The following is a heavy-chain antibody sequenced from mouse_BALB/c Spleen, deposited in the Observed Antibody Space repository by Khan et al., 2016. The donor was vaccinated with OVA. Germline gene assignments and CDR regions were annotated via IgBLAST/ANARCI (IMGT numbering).Heavy chain of an antibody. CDR2: ISGGSSTI. Sequence: EVELVESGGGLVQPGGSRKLSCAASGFTFSSYGMHWVRQAPEKGLEWVAYISGGSSTIYYADTVKGRFTISRDNPKNTLFLQMTSLMSEDTAMYYCATSYYYGYYFDYWGPGTTLTVSS. D-gene: IGHD1-1*01. V-gene: IGHV5-17*02. CDR1: GFTFSSYG. J-gene: IGHJ2*01. CDR3: ATSYYYGYYFDY.